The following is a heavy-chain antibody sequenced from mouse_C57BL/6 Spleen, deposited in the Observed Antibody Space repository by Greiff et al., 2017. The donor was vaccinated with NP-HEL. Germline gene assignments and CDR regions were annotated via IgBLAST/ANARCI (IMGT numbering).Heavy chain of an antibody. D-gene: IGHD1-1*01. Sequence: EVQVVESGGGLVQPKGSLKLSCAASGFTFNTYAMHWVRQAPGKGLEWVARIRSKSSNYATYYADSVKDRFTISRDDSQSMLYLQMNNLKTEDTAMYYCVRDPPGSSDFDYWGQGTTLTVSS. J-gene: IGHJ2*01. CDR1: GFTFNTYA. CDR2: IRSKSSNYAT. CDR3: VRDPPGSSDFDY. V-gene: IGHV10-3*01.